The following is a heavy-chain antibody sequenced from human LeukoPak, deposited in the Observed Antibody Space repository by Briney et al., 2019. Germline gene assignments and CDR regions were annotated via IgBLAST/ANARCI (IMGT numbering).Heavy chain of an antibody. V-gene: IGHV3-30*02. CDR2: IRYDESNK. CDR1: GFTFSGYG. J-gene: IGHJ6*03. D-gene: IGHD6-19*01. CDR3: AKGPYSSGWYYDYYYYYMDV. Sequence: GGSLRLSCAASGFTFSGYGMHWVRQAPGKGLEWVAFIRYDESNKYYADSVKGRFTISRDNSKNTLYLQVNSLRAEDTAVYYCAKGPYSSGWYYDYYYYYMDVWGKGTTVTVSS.